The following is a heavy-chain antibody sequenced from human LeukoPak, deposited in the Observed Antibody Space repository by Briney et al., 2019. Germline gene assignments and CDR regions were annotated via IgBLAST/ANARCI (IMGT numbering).Heavy chain of an antibody. V-gene: IGHV4-30-2*01. CDR2: IYHSGST. J-gene: IGHJ3*02. CDR3: ARGLGFRLGAFDI. CDR1: GGSISSGGYS. D-gene: IGHD3-3*01. Sequence: SQTLSLTCAVSGGSISSGGYSWSWIRQPPGKGLEWIGYIYHSGSTYYNPFLKSRVTISVDRSKNQFSLKLSSVTAADTAVYYCARGLGFRLGAFDIWGQGTMVTVSS.